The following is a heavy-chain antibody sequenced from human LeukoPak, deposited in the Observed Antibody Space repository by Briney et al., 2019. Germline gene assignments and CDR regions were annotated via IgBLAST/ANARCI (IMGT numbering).Heavy chain of an antibody. V-gene: IGHV4-59*01. CDR1: GGSFSDYY. CDR3: ARGSYNYWTLYYFDY. J-gene: IGHJ4*02. Sequence: SETLSLTCAVYGGSFSDYYWSWIRQPPGKGLEWIGCISDNGSINYNPSLKSRVTISLDTSKHQFSLKLSSVTAADTAVYYCARGSYNYWTLYYFDYWGQGTLVTVSS. CDR2: ISDNGSI. D-gene: IGHD5-18*01.